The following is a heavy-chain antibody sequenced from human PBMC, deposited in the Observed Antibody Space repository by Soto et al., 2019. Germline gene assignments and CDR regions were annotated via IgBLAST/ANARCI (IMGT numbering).Heavy chain of an antibody. D-gene: IGHD6-19*01. CDR3: AREYTETVDGPTPFYFDY. CDR2: TYITGDT. Sequence: SETLSLTCSVSGDSISTYYWSWIRQSAGKGLEWIGRTYITGDTNYNPSLKSRLTMSVDTSKNQLSLKLSSVTAADTAVYYCAREYTETVDGPTPFYFDYWGQGTPVT. CDR1: GDSISTYY. V-gene: IGHV4-4*07. J-gene: IGHJ4*02.